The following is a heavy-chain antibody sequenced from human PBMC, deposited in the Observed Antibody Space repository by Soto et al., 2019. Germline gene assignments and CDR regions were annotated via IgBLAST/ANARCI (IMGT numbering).Heavy chain of an antibody. D-gene: IGHD2-2*01. CDR1: GYTFTSYY. CDR3: ARSVYCSSTSCQKSNYYFDY. J-gene: IGHJ4*02. Sequence: ASVKVSCKASGYTFTSYYMHWVRQAPGQGLEWMGIINPSGGSTSYAQKLQGRVTMTRDTSTSTVYMELSSLRSEDTAVYYCARSVYCSSTSCQKSNYYFDYWGQGTLVTVSS. V-gene: IGHV1-46*01. CDR2: INPSGGST.